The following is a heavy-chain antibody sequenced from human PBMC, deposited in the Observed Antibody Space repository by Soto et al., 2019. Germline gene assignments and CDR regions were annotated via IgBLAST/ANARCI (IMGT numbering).Heavy chain of an antibody. CDR3: ARDDCPYCSGTYYFDY. V-gene: IGHV3-33*01. CDR1: GFTFSSYG. CDR2: IWYDGSNK. J-gene: IGHJ4*02. Sequence: GGSLRLSCAASGFTFSSYGMHWVRQAPGKGLEWVAVIWYDGSNKYYADSVKGRFTISRDNSKNTLYLQMNSLRAEDTAVYYCARDDCPYCSGTYYFDYWGQGTLVTVSS. D-gene: IGHD2-15*01.